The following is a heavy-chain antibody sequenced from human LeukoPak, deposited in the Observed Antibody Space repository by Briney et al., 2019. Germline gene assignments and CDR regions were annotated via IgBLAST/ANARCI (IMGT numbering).Heavy chain of an antibody. CDR1: SGSITSSSYF. D-gene: IGHD6-13*01. Sequence: SETLSLTCTVSSGSITSSSYFCGWIRQPPGKGLEYIGSVYHSGTAYYNPSLKSRVTISVDTSKNQFSLNLDSATAADTAVYYCARLPMTSSWYHFEYWGQGTLVTVSS. V-gene: IGHV4-39*01. J-gene: IGHJ4*02. CDR2: VYHSGTA. CDR3: ARLPMTSSWYHFEY.